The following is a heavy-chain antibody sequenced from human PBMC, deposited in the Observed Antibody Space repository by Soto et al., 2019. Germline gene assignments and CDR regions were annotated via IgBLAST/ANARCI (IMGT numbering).Heavy chain of an antibody. J-gene: IGHJ4*02. V-gene: IGHV4-34*01. CDR1: GGSFSGYY. CDR3: ADGYSYGIDY. D-gene: IGHD5-18*01. Sequence: SETLSLTCAVYGGSFSGYYWSWIRQPPGKGLEWIGEINHSGSTNYNPSLKRRVTISVDTSKNQFSLKLSSVTAADTAVYYCADGYSYGIDYWGQGTLVTVSS. CDR2: INHSGST.